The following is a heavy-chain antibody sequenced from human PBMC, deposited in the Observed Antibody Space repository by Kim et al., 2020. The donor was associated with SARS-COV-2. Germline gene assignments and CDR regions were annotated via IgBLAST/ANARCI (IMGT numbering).Heavy chain of an antibody. CDR1: GDSSRIYY. CDR2: VYYSGSP. Sequence: SETLSLTCTVSGDSSRIYYWTWIRQPPGKGLEWIAFVYYSGSPKYNPSLRSRVTMSADTSKNQFSLTLRSVSAADTAVYYCAKVRDRVRLDYWGKGIHVT. J-gene: IGHJ4*02. CDR3: AKVRDRVRLDY. D-gene: IGHD3-10*01. V-gene: IGHV4-59*01.